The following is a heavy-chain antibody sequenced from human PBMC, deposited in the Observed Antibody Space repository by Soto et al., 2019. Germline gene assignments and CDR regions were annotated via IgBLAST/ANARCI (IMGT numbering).Heavy chain of an antibody. CDR1: GFTLSSYE. CDR3: ARGNWNYCDF. V-gene: IGHV3-48*03. Sequence: GGSLRLSCAASGFTLSSYEMNWVRQAPGKGLEWLSYISSSGITIFYADSVKGRFTISRDNAKNPLFLQMNSLRAEDTAVYFCARGNWNYCDFWGQGTLVTVSS. CDR2: ISSSGITI. J-gene: IGHJ4*02. D-gene: IGHD1-7*01.